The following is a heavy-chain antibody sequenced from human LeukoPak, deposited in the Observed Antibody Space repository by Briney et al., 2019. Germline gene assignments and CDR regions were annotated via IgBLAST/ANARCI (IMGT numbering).Heavy chain of an antibody. CDR2: ISAYNGNT. D-gene: IGHD2-2*01. Sequence: ASVKVSCKASGYTLTSYGISWVRQAPGQGLEWMGWISAYNGNTNYAQKLQGRVTMTTDTSTSTAYIELRSLRSDDTAVYYCAREEGSTSFGPYYYGMDVWGQGTTVTVSS. J-gene: IGHJ6*02. V-gene: IGHV1-18*01. CDR1: GYTLTSYG. CDR3: AREEGSTSFGPYYYGMDV.